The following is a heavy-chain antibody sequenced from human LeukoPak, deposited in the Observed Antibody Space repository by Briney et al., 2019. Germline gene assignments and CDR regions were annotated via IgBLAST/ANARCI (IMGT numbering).Heavy chain of an antibody. CDR2: IKQDGSEK. D-gene: IGHD2-2*02. V-gene: IGHV3-7*03. Sequence: GGSLRLSCAASGFTFSSYWMSWVRQAPGKGLEWVANIKQDGSEKYYVDSVKGRFTISRDNSKNTLYLQMNSLRAEDTAVYYCAKMGDGYCSSTSCYKVGENWFDPWGQGTLVTVSS. J-gene: IGHJ5*02. CDR1: GFTFSSYW. CDR3: AKMGDGYCSSTSCYKVGENWFDP.